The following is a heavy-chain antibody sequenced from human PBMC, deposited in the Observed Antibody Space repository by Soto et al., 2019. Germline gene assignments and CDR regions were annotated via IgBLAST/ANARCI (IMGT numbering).Heavy chain of an antibody. CDR1: GIAFRNYA. J-gene: IGHJ3*02. CDR2: ISGTGGTT. Sequence: HPGGSLRLSCAASGIAFRNYAMSWVRQAPGKGLEWVSGISGTGGTTYFAESVKGRFTISRDNSQNTLYLQMSSLRAEDTAVYYCARSPALRVFDIWGQGTMVTVSS. CDR3: ARSPALRVFDI. V-gene: IGHV3-23*01.